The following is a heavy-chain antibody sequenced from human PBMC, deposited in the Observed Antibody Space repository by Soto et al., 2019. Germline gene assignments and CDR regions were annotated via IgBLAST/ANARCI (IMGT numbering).Heavy chain of an antibody. CDR3: ARVPYSSSWYEYRTGHFDY. CDR2: IIPIFGTA. CDR1: GGTFSSYA. Sequence: QVQLVQSGAEVKKPGSSVKVSCKASGGTFSSYAISWVRQAPGQGLEWMGGIIPIFGTANYAQKFQGRVTITADKSTSTAYMELSSLRSEDTAVYYCARVPYSSSWYEYRTGHFDYWGQGTLVTVSS. J-gene: IGHJ4*02. D-gene: IGHD6-13*01. V-gene: IGHV1-69*06.